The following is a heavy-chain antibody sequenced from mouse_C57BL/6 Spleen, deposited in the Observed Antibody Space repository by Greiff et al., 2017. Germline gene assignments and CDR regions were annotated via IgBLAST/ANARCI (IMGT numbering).Heavy chain of an antibody. CDR1: GYTFTSYW. V-gene: IGHV1-52*01. J-gene: IGHJ4*01. D-gene: IGHD1-1*01. CDR2: IDPSDSET. Sequence: QVQLQQPGAELVRPGSSVKLSCKASGYTFTSYWMHWVKQRPIHGLEWIGNIDPSDSETPYNQKFTDKATLPVDKSSLTAYMQRGSLTSEDSAVCYGARRYGSSPRAKDYWGQGTSGTVSS. CDR3: ARRYGSSPRAKDY.